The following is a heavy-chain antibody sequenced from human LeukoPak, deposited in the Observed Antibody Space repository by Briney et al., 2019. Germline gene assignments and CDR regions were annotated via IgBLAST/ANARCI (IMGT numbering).Heavy chain of an antibody. CDR1: GGSISSSSYY. V-gene: IGHV4-39*01. CDR3: ARPPYDFWSGDSYYFDY. Sequence: PSETLSLTCTVSGGSISSSSYYWGWIRQPPGKGLEWIGSIYYSGSTYYNPSLKGRVTISVDTSKNQFSLKLSSVTAADTAVYYCARPPYDFWSGDSYYFDYWGQGTLVTVSS. J-gene: IGHJ4*02. CDR2: IYYSGST. D-gene: IGHD3-3*01.